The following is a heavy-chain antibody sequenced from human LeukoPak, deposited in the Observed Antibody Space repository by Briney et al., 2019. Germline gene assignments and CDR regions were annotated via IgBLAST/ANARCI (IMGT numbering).Heavy chain of an antibody. D-gene: IGHD3-3*01. J-gene: IGHJ4*02. CDR3: AKGHARITIFGVVTDY. CDR2: ISGSGGST. V-gene: IGHV3-23*01. Sequence: GGSLRLSCAASGFTFSSYAMSWVRQAPGKGLEWVSAISGSGGSTYYADSVKGRFTIFRDNSKNTLYLQMNSLRAEDTAVYYCAKGHARITIFGVVTDYWGQGTLVTVSS. CDR1: GFTFSSYA.